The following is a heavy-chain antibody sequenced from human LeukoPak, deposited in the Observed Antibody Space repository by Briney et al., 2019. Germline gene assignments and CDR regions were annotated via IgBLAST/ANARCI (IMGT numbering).Heavy chain of an antibody. CDR2: IYYSGGT. Sequence: KPSETLSLTCTVSGGSISSYYWSWIRQPPGKGLEWIGYIYYSGGTNYNPSLKSRVTISVDTSKNQFSLKLSSVTAADTAVYYCASGLIFGYGFDYWGQGTLVTVSS. CDR1: GGSISSYY. D-gene: IGHD3/OR15-3a*01. V-gene: IGHV4-59*01. J-gene: IGHJ4*02. CDR3: ASGLIFGYGFDY.